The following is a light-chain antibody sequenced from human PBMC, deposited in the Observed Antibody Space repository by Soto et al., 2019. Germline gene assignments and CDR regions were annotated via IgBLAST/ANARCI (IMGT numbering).Light chain of an antibody. V-gene: IGKV3-11*01. CDR3: QQRSNWRT. J-gene: IGKJ2*01. CDR2: DAS. Sequence: EIVLTQSPATLSLSPGERATLSCRASQSVSSYLAWYPQKPGQAPRLLIYDASNRATGIPARFSGSGSGTDFTLTISSLEPEDFAVYYCQQRSNWRTFGQGTKLEIK. CDR1: QSVSSY.